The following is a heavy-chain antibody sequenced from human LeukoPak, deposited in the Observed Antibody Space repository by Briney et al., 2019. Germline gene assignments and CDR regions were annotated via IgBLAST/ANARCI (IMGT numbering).Heavy chain of an antibody. CDR3: ARDTDLASYYYYYMDV. V-gene: IGHV4-61*02. CDR2: IYTSGGT. J-gene: IGHJ6*03. CDR1: GGSISSGSYY. Sequence: SQTLSLTCTVSGGSISSGSYYWSWIRQPAGKGLEWIGRIYTSGGTNYNPSLKSRVTISVDTSKNQFSLKLSSVTAADTAVYYCARDTDLASYYYYYMDVWGKGTTVTVSS.